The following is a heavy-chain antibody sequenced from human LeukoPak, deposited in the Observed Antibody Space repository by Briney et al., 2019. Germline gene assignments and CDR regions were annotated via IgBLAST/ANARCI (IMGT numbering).Heavy chain of an antibody. CDR3: ARDSVAVLLWFGESSNWFDP. CDR1: GYTFTDYY. J-gene: IGHJ5*02. Sequence: ASVKVSCKTSGYTFTDYYLHWVRQAPGQGLEWMGWINPRSGGTDYAQKFQGRVTMTRDTSISTAYMELSRLRSDDTAVYYCARDSVAVLLWFGESSNWFDPWGQGTLVTVSS. CDR2: INPRSGGT. V-gene: IGHV1-2*02. D-gene: IGHD3-10*01.